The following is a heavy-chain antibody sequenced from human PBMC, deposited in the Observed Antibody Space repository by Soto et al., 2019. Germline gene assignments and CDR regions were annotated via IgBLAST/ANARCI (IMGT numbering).Heavy chain of an antibody. CDR3: ARGRYCLTGRCFPNWFDS. D-gene: IGHD2-15*01. CDR1: GGSISSSSYY. CDR2: IYYSTTT. V-gene: IGHV4-39*01. Sequence: PETLSLTCTVFGGSISSSSYYWGWIRQPPGKGLEWIGSIYYSTTTYYNPSFESRVAIPLDTSKSQFSINVTSVTAADTAVYFCARGRYCLTGRCFPNWFDSWGQGTLVTVSS. J-gene: IGHJ5*01.